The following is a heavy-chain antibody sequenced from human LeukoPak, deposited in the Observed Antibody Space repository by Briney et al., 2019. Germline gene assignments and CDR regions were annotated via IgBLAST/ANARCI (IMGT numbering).Heavy chain of an antibody. CDR1: GFTFSSYG. V-gene: IGHV3-23*01. D-gene: IGHD3-10*01. Sequence: PGGSLRLSCAASGFTFSSYGMSWVRQAPGKVLEWVSAISGSGGSTYYADSVKGRFTISRDNSKNTLYLQMNSLRAEDTAVYYCAKGDYYGSGSYYNLWGQGTLVTVSS. CDR2: ISGSGGST. CDR3: AKGDYYGSGSYYNL. J-gene: IGHJ4*02.